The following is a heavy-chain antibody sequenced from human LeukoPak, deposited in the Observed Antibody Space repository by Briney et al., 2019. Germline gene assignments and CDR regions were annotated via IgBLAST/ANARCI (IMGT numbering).Heavy chain of an antibody. CDR2: ISGSGSNT. V-gene: IGHV3-23*01. D-gene: IGHD3-3*01. J-gene: IGHJ2*01. CDR1: GFTFSSYG. Sequence: PGGSLRLSCVVSGFTFSSYGMSWVRQAPGKGLEWVSGISGSGSNTYYTDSVKGRFTISRDNSKNTLYLQMNSLRAGDTAVYYCAKAIRNLGWYFDLWGRGTLVTVSP. CDR3: AKAIRNLGWYFDL.